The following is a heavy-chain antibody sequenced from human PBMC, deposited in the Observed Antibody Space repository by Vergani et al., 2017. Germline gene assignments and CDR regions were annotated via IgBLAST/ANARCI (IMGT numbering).Heavy chain of an antibody. CDR3: ARGYCTNSICRGKVDS. Sequence: EVQLVQSGGQLVQPGGSLRLSCAASGFTFSTYDMHWVRQATVKGLEWVSAIGTAGDTYYPGSVKGRFTISRENAKDTLYLQMNSLRAEDTAVYYCARGYCTNSICRGKVDSWGQGTLVTVSS. CDR1: GFTFSTYD. D-gene: IGHD2-8*01. V-gene: IGHV3-13*01. CDR2: IGTAGDT. J-gene: IGHJ4*02.